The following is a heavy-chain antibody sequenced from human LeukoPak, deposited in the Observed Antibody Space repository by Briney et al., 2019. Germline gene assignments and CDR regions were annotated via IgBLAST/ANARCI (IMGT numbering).Heavy chain of an antibody. CDR1: GFTFSSYW. D-gene: IGHD5-12*01. V-gene: IGHV3-74*01. CDR3: ARDQPRAGVMAAIRRSFTTLPY. J-gene: IGHJ4*02. Sequence: GGSLRLSCAASGFTFSSYWMHWVRQTPGKGLMWVARIKSDGSTIYADSVQGRFIISRGNAKNMVYLQMNSLRADDTAVYYCARDQPRAGVMAAIRRSFTTLPYWGQGTLVTVSS. CDR2: IKSDGST.